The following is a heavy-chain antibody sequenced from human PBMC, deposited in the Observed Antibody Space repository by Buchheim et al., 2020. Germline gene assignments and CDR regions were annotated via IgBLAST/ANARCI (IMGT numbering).Heavy chain of an antibody. CDR2: ISYDGDNK. J-gene: IGHJ4*02. CDR3: TNSYYYESSGYGGSSY. D-gene: IGHD3-22*01. Sequence: QEQLVESGGGVVQPGRSLRLSCAASGFTFSSYGMHWVRQVPGKGLEWVAVISYDGDNKYYADSVKGRFTISRDNSKKTLYLQMNSLRAEDTAVYYCTNSYYYESSGYGGSSYWGQGTL. CDR1: GFTFSSYG. V-gene: IGHV3-30*18.